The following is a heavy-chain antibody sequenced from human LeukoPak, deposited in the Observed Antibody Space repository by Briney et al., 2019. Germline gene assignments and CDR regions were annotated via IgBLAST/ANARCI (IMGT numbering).Heavy chain of an antibody. CDR3: ARDPGELLGLFDY. CDR2: ISTSSANI. J-gene: IGHJ4*02. V-gene: IGHV3-21*01. D-gene: IGHD1-7*01. CDR1: GFIFSRYT. Sequence: SGGSLRLSCAASGFIFSRYTMNWVRQAPGKGLEWVSSISTSSANIYYADSVKGRFTISRDNAKNSLYLQMNSLRAEDTAIYFCARDPGELLGLFDYWGQGTLVTVSS.